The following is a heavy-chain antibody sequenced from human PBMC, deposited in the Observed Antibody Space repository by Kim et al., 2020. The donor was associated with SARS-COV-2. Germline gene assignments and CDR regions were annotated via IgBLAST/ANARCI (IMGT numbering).Heavy chain of an antibody. J-gene: IGHJ4*03. CDR2: ISYDGSNI. CDR1: GFTFSNFG. CDR3: ASGRDGDYAYFGN. V-gene: IGHV3-33*05. Sequence: GGSLRLSCSASGFTFSNFGMHWVRQAPGKGLEWIALISYDGSNIYHADSVKGRFTIPRDNSNNSLYLQMNSLRAEDTAKYYCASGRDGDYAYFGNWGQGT. D-gene: IGHD4-17*01.